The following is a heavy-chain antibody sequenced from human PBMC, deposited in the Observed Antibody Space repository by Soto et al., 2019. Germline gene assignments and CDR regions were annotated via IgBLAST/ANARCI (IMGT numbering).Heavy chain of an antibody. Sequence: VQLVQSGAEVKKPGSSVKVSCKASGGTFSSYAMSWVRQAPGKGLEWVSAISGSGGSTYYADSVKGRFTISRDNAKNTLYLQMNSLRAEDTAVYYCAKAFLTYYDFWSHEPWGQGTLVTVSS. CDR1: GGTFSSYA. J-gene: IGHJ5*02. D-gene: IGHD3-3*01. V-gene: IGHV3-23*04. CDR2: ISGSGGST. CDR3: AKAFLTYYDFWSHEP.